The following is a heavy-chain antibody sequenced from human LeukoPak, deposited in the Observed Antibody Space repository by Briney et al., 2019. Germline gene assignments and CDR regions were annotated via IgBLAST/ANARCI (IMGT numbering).Heavy chain of an antibody. D-gene: IGHD6-13*01. J-gene: IGHJ4*02. CDR1: GFTFSSYW. CDR2: IKQDGSEK. CDR3: ASLAFGAAAGTVDY. V-gene: IGHV3-7*01. Sequence: GGSLRLSCAASGFTFSSYWMSWVRQAPGKGLEWVANIKQDGSEKYYVDSVKGRFTISRDNAKNSLYLQMNSLRAEDTAVYYCASLAFGAAAGTVDYWGQGTLVTVSS.